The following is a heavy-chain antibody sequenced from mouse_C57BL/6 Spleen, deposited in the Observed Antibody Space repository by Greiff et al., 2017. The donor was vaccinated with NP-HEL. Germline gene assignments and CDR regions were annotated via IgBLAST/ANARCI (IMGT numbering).Heavy chain of an antibody. CDR3: ATSYDGYYHYYAMDY. CDR2: INPNYGTT. CDR1: GYSFTDYN. J-gene: IGHJ4*01. D-gene: IGHD2-3*01. Sequence: EVQLQESGPELVKPGASVKISCKASGYSFTDYNMNWVKQSNGKSLEWIGVINPNYGTTSYNQKFKGKATLTVDQSSSTAYMQLNSLTSEDSAVYYCATSYDGYYHYYAMDYWGQGTSVTVSS. V-gene: IGHV1-39*01.